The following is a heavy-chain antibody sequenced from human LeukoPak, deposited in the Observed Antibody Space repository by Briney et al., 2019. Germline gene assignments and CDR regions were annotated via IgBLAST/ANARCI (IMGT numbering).Heavy chain of an antibody. D-gene: IGHD3-22*01. Sequence: GGSLRLSCAASGLTFNNYWMNWVRQAPGKGLEWVAFIRYDGSNKYYADSVKGRFTISRDNSKNTLYLQMNSLRAEDTAVYYCAKDFYYDSSGTNYWGQGTLVTVSS. CDR2: IRYDGSNK. V-gene: IGHV3-30*02. CDR3: AKDFYYDSSGTNY. CDR1: GLTFNNYW. J-gene: IGHJ4*02.